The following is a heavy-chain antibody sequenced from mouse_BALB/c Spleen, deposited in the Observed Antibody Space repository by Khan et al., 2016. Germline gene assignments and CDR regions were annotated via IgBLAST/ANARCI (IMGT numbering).Heavy chain of an antibody. V-gene: IGHV2-6-7*01. CDR2: IWGDGST. Sequence: QVQLKESGPGLVAPSQSLSITCTVSGFSITGFAVNWVRQPPGKGLEWLGVIWGDGSTDYDSALKSRLSISKDDSKSQVFLKMNRLQTEDTARYYCASYYDYDGGFAYWGQGTLVTVSA. J-gene: IGHJ3*01. D-gene: IGHD2-4*01. CDR3: ASYYDYDGGFAY. CDR1: GFSITGFA.